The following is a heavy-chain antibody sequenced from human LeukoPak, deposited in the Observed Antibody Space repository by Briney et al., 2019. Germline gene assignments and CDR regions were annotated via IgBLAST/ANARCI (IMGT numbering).Heavy chain of an antibody. D-gene: IGHD3-3*01. Sequence: SQTLSLTCTVSGGSISSGGYYWSWIRQPPGKGLEWIGSIYYSGSTYYNPSLKSRVTISVDTSKNQFSLKLSSVTAADTAVYYCARVYDFNAFDIWGQGTMVTVSS. V-gene: IGHV4-39*01. CDR1: GGSISSGGYY. CDR2: IYYSGST. CDR3: ARVYDFNAFDI. J-gene: IGHJ3*02.